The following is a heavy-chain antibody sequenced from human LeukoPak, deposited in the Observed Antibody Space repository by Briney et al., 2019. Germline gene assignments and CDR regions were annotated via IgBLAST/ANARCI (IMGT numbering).Heavy chain of an antibody. D-gene: IGHD3-22*01. CDR2: MNPNSGNT. CDR3: ARITYYYDSSGFSVDAFDI. J-gene: IGHJ3*02. V-gene: IGHV1-8*01. Sequence: GASVKVSCKASGYTFTSYDINWVRQATGQGLEWMGWMNPNSGNTGYAQKFQGRVTMTRNTSISTAYMELSSLRSEDTAVYYCARITYYYDSSGFSVDAFDIWGQGTMVTVSS. CDR1: GYTFTSYD.